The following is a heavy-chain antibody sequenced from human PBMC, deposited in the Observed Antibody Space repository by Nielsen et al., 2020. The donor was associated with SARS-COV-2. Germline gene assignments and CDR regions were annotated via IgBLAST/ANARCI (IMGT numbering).Heavy chain of an antibody. D-gene: IGHD3-3*01. Sequence: GGSLRLSCAASGFTFDDYAMHWVRQAPGKGLEWVSGISWNSGSIGYAGSVKGRFTISRDNAKNSLYLQMNSLRAEDTAVYYCARNDFWSGYYFDYWGQGTLVTVSS. CDR3: ARNDFWSGYYFDY. V-gene: IGHV3-9*01. J-gene: IGHJ4*02. CDR1: GFTFDDYA. CDR2: ISWNSGSI.